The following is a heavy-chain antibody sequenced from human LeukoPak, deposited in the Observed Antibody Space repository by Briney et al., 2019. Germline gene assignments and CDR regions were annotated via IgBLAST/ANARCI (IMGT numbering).Heavy chain of an antibody. Sequence: KPSETLSLTCSVSGGSTNNYFWSWIRQSAGKGLEWIGRVNPYGTSNNNPSLKSRVTMSVDTSKNLVSLRLTSLTAADTAVYYCARDRRPRAVAGAYISYGMDVWGQGTTVTVSS. CDR3: ARDRRPRAVAGAYISYGMDV. V-gene: IGHV4-4*07. D-gene: IGHD6-19*01. J-gene: IGHJ6*02. CDR2: VNPYGTS. CDR1: GGSTNNYF.